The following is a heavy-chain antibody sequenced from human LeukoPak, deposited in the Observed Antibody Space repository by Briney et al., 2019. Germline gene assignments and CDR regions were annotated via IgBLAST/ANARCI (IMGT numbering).Heavy chain of an antibody. CDR3: ARTDSYYYDSSGFDY. Sequence: GGSLRLSRAHSGFTLYDYSMSWVRQAPGKGLEWVSGINWNGGSTGYADSVKGRFTISTDNAKNSLYLQMNSLRAEDTAFYYCARTDSYYYDSSGFDYWGQGTLVTVSS. D-gene: IGHD3-22*01. CDR2: INWNGGST. CDR1: GFTLYDYS. J-gene: IGHJ4*02. V-gene: IGHV3-20*04.